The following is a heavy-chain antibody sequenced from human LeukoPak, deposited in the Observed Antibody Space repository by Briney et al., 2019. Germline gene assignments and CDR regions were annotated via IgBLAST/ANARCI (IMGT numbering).Heavy chain of an antibody. V-gene: IGHV3-23*01. D-gene: IGHD2-2*01. CDR2: VSGSGGST. Sequence: PGGSLRLSCAASGFTFSSYAMSWVRQAPGKGLEWVSDVSGSGGSTYYADSVKGRFTISRDNSKNTLYLQMNSLRAEDTAVYYCARVGPPSVVTMTFDFWGQGILVAVSS. CDR1: GFTFSSYA. J-gene: IGHJ4*02. CDR3: ARVGPPSVVTMTFDF.